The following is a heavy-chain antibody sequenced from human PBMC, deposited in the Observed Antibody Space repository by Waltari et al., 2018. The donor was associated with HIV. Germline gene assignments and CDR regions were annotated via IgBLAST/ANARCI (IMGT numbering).Heavy chain of an antibody. CDR2: TAQDRSEE. V-gene: IGHV3-7*01. CDR1: GFTISSYG. D-gene: IGHD3-22*01. Sequence: EVRLVESGGGLVQQGESLRRSCVAWGFTISSYGMSWARQGPGKGLEWVANTAQDRSEEYELDSMKGRFTISRANSKNSLFLHMSDLRVEDTAVYYCARGAIYSSGPYDAFDIWGRGTKVTVSS. J-gene: IGHJ3*02. CDR3: ARGAIYSSGPYDAFDI.